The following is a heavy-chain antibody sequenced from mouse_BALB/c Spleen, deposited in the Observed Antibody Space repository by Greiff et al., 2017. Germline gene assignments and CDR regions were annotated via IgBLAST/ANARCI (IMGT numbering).Heavy chain of an antibody. D-gene: IGHD2-1*01. CDR2: IYPYNGGT. Sequence: VQLKESGPELVKPGASVKISCKASGYTFTDYNMHWVKQSHGKSLEWIGYIYPYNGGTGYNQKFKSKATLTVDNSSSTAYMELRSLTSEDSAVYYCARSRGNYVWFAYWGQGTLVTVSA. CDR1: GYTFTDYN. CDR3: ARSRGNYVWFAY. V-gene: IGHV1S29*02. J-gene: IGHJ3*01.